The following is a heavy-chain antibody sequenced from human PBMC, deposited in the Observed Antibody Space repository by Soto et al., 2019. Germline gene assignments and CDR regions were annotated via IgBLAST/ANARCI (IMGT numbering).Heavy chain of an antibody. CDR2: ISAYNGNT. CDR3: AREVIVGAQRYYYYGMDV. CDR1: GYTFTSYG. J-gene: IGHJ6*02. D-gene: IGHD1-26*01. Sequence: VASVKVSCKASGYTFTSYGISWVRQAPGQGLEWMGWISAYNGNTNYAQKLQGRVTMTTDTSTSTAYMELRSLRSDDTAVYYCAREVIVGAQRYYYYGMDVWGQGTTVTVSS. V-gene: IGHV1-18*01.